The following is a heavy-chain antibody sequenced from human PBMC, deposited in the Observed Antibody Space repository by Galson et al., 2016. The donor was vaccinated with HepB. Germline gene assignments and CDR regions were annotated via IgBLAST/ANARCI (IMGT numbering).Heavy chain of an antibody. CDR2: IGTAGDT. J-gene: IGHJ6*04. Sequence: SLRLSCAASGLTLSRCDMHWVRQATGKGLEWVSAIGTAGDTYYPGSVRGRFTISRENSKNSLYLQMNSLTAGDTAVYYCARGKFDCSGGTCHYYGMDVWGKGTTVTVSS. D-gene: IGHD2-15*01. V-gene: IGHV3-13*01. CDR3: ARGKFDCSGGTCHYYGMDV. CDR1: GLTLSRCD.